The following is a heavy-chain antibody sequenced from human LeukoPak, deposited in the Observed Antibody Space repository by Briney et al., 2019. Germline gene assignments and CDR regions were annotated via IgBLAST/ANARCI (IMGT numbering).Heavy chain of an antibody. CDR2: ISGNGANT. CDR3: ARDMIPRDGAVAIDY. Sequence: GGSLRLSCAASGFPFSIYTMTWVRQAPGKGLEWVSAISGNGANTYYADSVKGRFTISRDNSKNTLYLQVNSLRAEDTAVYYCARDMIPRDGAVAIDYWGQGTLVTVSS. CDR1: GFPFSIYT. D-gene: IGHD6-19*01. J-gene: IGHJ4*02. V-gene: IGHV3-23*01.